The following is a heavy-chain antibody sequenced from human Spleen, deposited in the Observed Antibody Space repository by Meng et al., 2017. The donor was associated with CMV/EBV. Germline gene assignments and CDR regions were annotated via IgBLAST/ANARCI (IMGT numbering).Heavy chain of an antibody. Sequence: GGPLRLSCAASGFTFSNYAMAWVRQAPGKGLEWVSPITATSGSTYYTDSVKGRFTVSRDNSKNTLYLQMNSLRAEDTAVYYCAKAYSSSWYREYYDYWGQGTLVTVSS. CDR2: ITATSGST. CDR1: GFTFSNYA. D-gene: IGHD6-13*01. J-gene: IGHJ4*02. CDR3: AKAYSSSWYREYYDY. V-gene: IGHV3-23*01.